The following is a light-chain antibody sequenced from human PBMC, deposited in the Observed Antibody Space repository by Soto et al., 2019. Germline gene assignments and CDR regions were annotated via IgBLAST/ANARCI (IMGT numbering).Light chain of an antibody. CDR2: DAS. Sequence: EIVLTQSPGTLSLSPGERATISCRASQNVGNNYLAWFQQTPGQAPTLLIFDASSRATGIPDRFSGSGSGTDFTLTSNRLEPDDFTVYYCEQYAYSPLTFGGGTKVEF. J-gene: IGKJ4*01. CDR1: QNVGNNY. V-gene: IGKV3-20*01. CDR3: EQYAYSPLT.